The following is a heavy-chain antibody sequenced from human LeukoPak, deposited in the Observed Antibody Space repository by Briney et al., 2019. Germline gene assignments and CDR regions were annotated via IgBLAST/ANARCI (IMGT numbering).Heavy chain of an antibody. CDR1: GYSISSGYY. Sequence: PSETLSLTCAVSGYSISSGYYWGWIRQPPGKGLEWIGSIYHSGSTYYNPSLKSRVTISVDTSKNQFSLKLSSVTAADTAVYYCARGGYYGSGNDFRFDPWGQGTLVTVSS. CDR2: IYHSGST. V-gene: IGHV4-38-2*01. D-gene: IGHD3-10*01. J-gene: IGHJ5*02. CDR3: ARGGYYGSGNDFRFDP.